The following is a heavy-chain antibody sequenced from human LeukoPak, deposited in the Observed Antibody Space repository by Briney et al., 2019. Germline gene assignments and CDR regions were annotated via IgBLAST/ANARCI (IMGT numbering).Heavy chain of an antibody. J-gene: IGHJ4*02. Sequence: ASVKVSCKASGYTFTSYAMNWVRQAPGQGLEWMGWINTNTGNPTYAQGFTGRFVFSLDISVSTAYLQISSLKAEDTAVYYCARDQSPGPGYSSGPFDYWGQGTLVTVSS. V-gene: IGHV7-4-1*02. D-gene: IGHD6-19*01. CDR1: GYTFTSYA. CDR3: ARDQSPGPGYSSGPFDY. CDR2: INTNTGNP.